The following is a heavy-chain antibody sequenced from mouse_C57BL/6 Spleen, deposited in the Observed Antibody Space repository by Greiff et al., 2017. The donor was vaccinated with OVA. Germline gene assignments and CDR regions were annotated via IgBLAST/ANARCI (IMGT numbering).Heavy chain of an antibody. V-gene: IGHV1-15*01. D-gene: IGHD1-1*01. CDR3: TSTTVVARENYFDY. Sequence: VKLMESGAELVRPGASVTLSCKASGYTFTDYEMHWVKQTPVHGLEWIGAIDPETGGTAYNQKFKGKAILTADKSSSTAYMELRSLTSEDSAVYYCTSTTVVARENYFDYWGQGTTLTVSS. CDR1: GYTFTDYE. CDR2: IDPETGGT. J-gene: IGHJ2*01.